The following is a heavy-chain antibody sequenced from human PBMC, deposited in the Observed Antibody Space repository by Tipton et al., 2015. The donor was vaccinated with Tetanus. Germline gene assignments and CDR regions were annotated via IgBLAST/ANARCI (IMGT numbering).Heavy chain of an antibody. J-gene: IGHJ6*02. CDR2: MNPNSGNT. CDR1: GYTFTSYD. D-gene: IGHD1-26*01. CDR3: GAGVGATAGRSYYYYGMDV. Sequence: QSGPEVKKPGASVKVSCKASGYTFTSYDINWVRQATGQGLEWMGWMNPNSGNTGYAQKFQGRVTMTRNTSISTAYMELSSLRSEDTAVYYCGAGVGATAGRSYYYYGMDVWGQGTTVTVSS. V-gene: IGHV1-8*01.